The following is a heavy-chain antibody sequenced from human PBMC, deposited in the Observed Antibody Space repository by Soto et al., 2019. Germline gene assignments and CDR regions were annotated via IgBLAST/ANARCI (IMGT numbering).Heavy chain of an antibody. J-gene: IGHJ4*02. Sequence: GGSLRLSCAASGFTFSSYAMSWVRQAPGKGLEWVSAISGSGGSTYYAGSVKGRFTISRDNSKNTLYLQMNSLRAEDTAVYYCAKLNYDILTGYHIGFDYWGQGTLVTVSS. CDR3: AKLNYDILTGYHIGFDY. CDR1: GFTFSSYA. CDR2: ISGSGGST. V-gene: IGHV3-23*01. D-gene: IGHD3-9*01.